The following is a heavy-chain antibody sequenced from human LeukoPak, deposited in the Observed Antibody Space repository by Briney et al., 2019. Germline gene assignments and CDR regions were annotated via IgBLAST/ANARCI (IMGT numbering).Heavy chain of an antibody. D-gene: IGHD3-3*01. Sequence: PSETLSLTCTVSGYSISSAYYWSWIRQPPGKGLEWIGYIYYSGSTYYNPSLKSRVTISVDTSKNQFSLKLSSVTAADTAVYYCARLDYDFWSGYDYWGQGTLVTVSS. V-gene: IGHV4-30-4*08. CDR2: IYYSGST. CDR1: GYSISSAYY. J-gene: IGHJ4*02. CDR3: ARLDYDFWSGYDY.